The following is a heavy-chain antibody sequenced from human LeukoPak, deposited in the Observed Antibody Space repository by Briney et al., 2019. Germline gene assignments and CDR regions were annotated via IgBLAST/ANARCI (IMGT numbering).Heavy chain of an antibody. V-gene: IGHV3-7*05. D-gene: IGHD3-22*01. CDR1: GFTFSNYW. J-gene: IGHJ3*02. CDR3: ARDDYYDSSDAFDI. Sequence: GGSLRLSCAASGFTFSNYWMNWVRQAPGKGLEWVANIKLDGSEKYYVDSVKGRFTISRDNAKNSLYLQMNSLRAEDTALYYCARDDYYDSSDAFDIWGQGTMVTVSS. CDR2: IKLDGSEK.